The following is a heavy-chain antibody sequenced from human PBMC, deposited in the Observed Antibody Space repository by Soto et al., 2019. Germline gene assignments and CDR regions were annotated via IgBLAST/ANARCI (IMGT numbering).Heavy chain of an antibody. CDR1: GFAFINYN. CDR2: ISTSSSYI. Sequence: GGSLRLSCVAAGFAFINYNMNWVRQAPGKGLEWVSSISTSSSYIYYADSVKGRFTISRDNSKNTLYLQMNSLRAEDTAVYYCARDKDSYGLNWFDPWGQGTLVTVSS. D-gene: IGHD5-18*01. V-gene: IGHV3-21*01. CDR3: ARDKDSYGLNWFDP. J-gene: IGHJ5*02.